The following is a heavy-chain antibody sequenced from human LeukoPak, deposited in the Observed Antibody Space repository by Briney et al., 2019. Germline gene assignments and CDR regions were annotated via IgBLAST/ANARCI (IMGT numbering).Heavy chain of an antibody. Sequence: GGSLRLSCAASGFTFSDYYMSWIRQAPGKGLEWVSYISSSGSTIYYADSVKGRFTISRDNAKNSPYLQMNSLRAEDTAVYYCARYGSGSYYNNYFDYWGQGTLVTVSS. J-gene: IGHJ4*02. CDR1: GFTFSDYY. V-gene: IGHV3-11*01. CDR2: ISSSGSTI. CDR3: ARYGSGSYYNNYFDY. D-gene: IGHD3-10*01.